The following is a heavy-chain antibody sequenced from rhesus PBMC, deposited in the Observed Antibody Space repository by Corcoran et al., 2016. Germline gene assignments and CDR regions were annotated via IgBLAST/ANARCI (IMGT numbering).Heavy chain of an antibody. CDR1: GGSISSRY. CDR3: ARGYSGS. Sequence: QVQLQESGPGLVKPSETLSVTCAVSGGSISSRYWSWIRQAPGKGLDWIGYIYASGSSTNYNPALKSPVTSSTDTSKNQFSLKLSSLTAADTAGYYCARGYSGSWGQGVLVTVSS. CDR2: IYASGSST. D-gene: IGHD6-25*01. V-gene: IGHV4-169*01. J-gene: IGHJ4*01.